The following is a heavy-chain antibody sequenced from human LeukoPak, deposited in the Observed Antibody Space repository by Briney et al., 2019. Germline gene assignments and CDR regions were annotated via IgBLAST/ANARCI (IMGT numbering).Heavy chain of an antibody. CDR3: AKKVRGGYYPLAGNWYFDL. Sequence: PGGSLRLSCAASGFTFSSYGMSWVRQAPGKGLEWVSAISGSGGSTYYADSVKGRFTISRDNSKNTLYLQMNSLRAEDTAVYYCAKKVRGGYYPLAGNWYFDLWGRGTLVTVSS. J-gene: IGHJ2*01. D-gene: IGHD3-22*01. V-gene: IGHV3-23*01. CDR1: GFTFSSYG. CDR2: ISGSGGST.